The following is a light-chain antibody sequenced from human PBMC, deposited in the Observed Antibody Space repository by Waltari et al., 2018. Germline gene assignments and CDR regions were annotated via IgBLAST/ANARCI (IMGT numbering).Light chain of an antibody. V-gene: IGKV4-1*01. CDR2: WAS. Sequence: DIVMTQSPESLAVSLGERATISCQTSESVLYSSNNKNHLAWYPQKPGQPPRLLLYWASTRESGVPDRFIGSGSETDFTLTVTSLQAEDVAVYYCQQYYNTPLTFGGGTKVEVK. CDR3: QQYYNTPLT. J-gene: IGKJ4*01. CDR1: ESVLYSSNNKNH.